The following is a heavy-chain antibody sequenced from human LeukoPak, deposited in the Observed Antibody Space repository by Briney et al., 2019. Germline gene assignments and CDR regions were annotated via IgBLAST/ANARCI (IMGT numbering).Heavy chain of an antibody. J-gene: IGHJ4*02. CDR3: ARGGRKRITIFGAVIISPPDY. CDR1: SGSFSGYY. CDR2: INHSGST. D-gene: IGHD3-3*01. V-gene: IGHV4-34*01. Sequence: PSETLSLTCAVYSGSFSGYYWSWIRQPPGKGLEWIGEINHSGSTNYNPSLKSRVTISVDTSKNQFSLKLSSVTAADTAVYYCARGGRKRITIFGAVIISPPDYWGQGTLVTVSS.